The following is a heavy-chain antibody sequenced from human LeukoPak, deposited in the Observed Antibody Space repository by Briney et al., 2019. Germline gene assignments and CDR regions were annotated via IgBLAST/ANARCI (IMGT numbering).Heavy chain of an antibody. CDR2: ISSSSSYI. CDR1: GFTFSSYS. D-gene: IGHD6-13*01. Sequence: GGSLRLSCAASGFTFSSYSMNWVRQAPGKGLECVSSISSSSSYIYYADSVKGRFTISRDNAKNSLYLQMNSLRAEDTAVYYCAKSSSRIAAAGYFQHWGQGTLVTVSS. V-gene: IGHV3-21*04. CDR3: AKSSSRIAAAGYFQH. J-gene: IGHJ1*01.